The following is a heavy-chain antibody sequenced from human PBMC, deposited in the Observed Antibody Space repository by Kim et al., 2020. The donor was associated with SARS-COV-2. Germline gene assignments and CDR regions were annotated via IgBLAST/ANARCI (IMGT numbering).Heavy chain of an antibody. J-gene: IGHJ4*02. CDR2: GGTR. D-gene: IGHD2-2*01. V-gene: IGHV3-49*02. Sequence: GGTRANAASVKGRFTISRDDSKSIAYLQMNSLKTEDTAVYYCSRGTGFDYWGQGTLVTVSS. CDR3: SRGTGFDY.